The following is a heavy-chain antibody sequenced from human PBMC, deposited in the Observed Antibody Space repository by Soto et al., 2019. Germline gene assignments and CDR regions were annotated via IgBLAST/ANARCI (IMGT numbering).Heavy chain of an antibody. CDR2: INHSGST. J-gene: IGHJ4*02. CDR3: AVTNEGLDY. D-gene: IGHD1-1*01. Sequence: TSETLSLTCAVYGGSFSGYYGSWIRQPPGKGLEWIGEINHSGSTNYNPSLKSRVTISVDTSKNQFSLKLSSVTAADTAVYYCAVTNEGLDYWGQGTLVTVSS. V-gene: IGHV4-34*01. CDR1: GGSFSGYY.